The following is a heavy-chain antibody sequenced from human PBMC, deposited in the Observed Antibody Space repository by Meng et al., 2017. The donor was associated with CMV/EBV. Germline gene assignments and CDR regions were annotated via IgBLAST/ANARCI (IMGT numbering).Heavy chain of an antibody. V-gene: IGHV3-21*01. CDR1: GFTFSSYS. CDR3: ARALDLDSGYCSSTSCYYYYYGMDV. Sequence: GESLKISCAASGFTFSSYSMNWVRQAPGKGLEWVSSISSSSSYIYYADSVKGRFTISRDNAKSSLYLQMNSLRAEDTAVYYCARALDLDSGYCSSTSCYYYYYGMDVWGQGTTVTVSS. J-gene: IGHJ6*02. CDR2: ISSSSSYI. D-gene: IGHD2-2*01.